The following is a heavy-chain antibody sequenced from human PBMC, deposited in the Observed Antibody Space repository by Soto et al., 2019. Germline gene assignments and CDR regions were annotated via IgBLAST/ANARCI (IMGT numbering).Heavy chain of an antibody. V-gene: IGHV3-30*03. Sequence: GGSLRLSCAGSGFTFNKHGMQWVRQAPGKGLEWLAVISYDGSTKYYADSVKGRFTISRDDSKNTLYLQMNSLRAEDTAVYYCARDRGYDAHDYYYNAMDVWGQGTTVTVSS. J-gene: IGHJ6*02. CDR2: ISYDGSTK. CDR3: ARDRGYDAHDYYYNAMDV. D-gene: IGHD2-15*01. CDR1: GFTFNKHG.